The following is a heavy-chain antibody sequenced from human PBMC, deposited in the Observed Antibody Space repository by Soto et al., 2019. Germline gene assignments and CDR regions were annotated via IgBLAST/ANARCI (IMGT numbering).Heavy chain of an antibody. D-gene: IGHD2-21*01. CDR1: GGALTSYP. CDR2: IDPMFDTS. CDR3: ATYPRPYNWIDI. Sequence: QVRLEQSGPEVKKPGSSVSVSCQASGGALTSYPIHWVRQAPGQGLEWMGVIDPMFDTSNLAEKFKARVTLTADASTKTVYMDLTGLRSDDTAVYFCATYPRPYNWIDIWGQGTLLTVSS. J-gene: IGHJ5*02. V-gene: IGHV1-69*01.